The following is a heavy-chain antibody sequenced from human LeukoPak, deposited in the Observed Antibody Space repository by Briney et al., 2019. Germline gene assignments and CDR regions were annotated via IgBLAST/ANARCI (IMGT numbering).Heavy chain of an antibody. CDR1: GGTFSSYA. J-gene: IGHJ4*02. CDR3: ATVVSYSGSYYSFDY. V-gene: IGHV1-69*04. Sequence: SVKVSCKASGGTFSSYAISWVRQAPGQGLEWMGRIIPILGIANYAQKFQGRVTMTEDTSTDTAYMELSSLRSEDTAVYYCATVVSYSGSYYSFDYWGQGTLVTVSS. CDR2: IIPILGIA. D-gene: IGHD1-26*01.